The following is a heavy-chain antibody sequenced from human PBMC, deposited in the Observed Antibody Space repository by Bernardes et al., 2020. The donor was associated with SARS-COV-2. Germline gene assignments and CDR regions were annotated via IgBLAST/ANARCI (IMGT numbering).Heavy chain of an antibody. CDR3: ASVLGDYRYYYYYGMDV. V-gene: IGHV3-21*01. CDR1: GFTFSSYS. D-gene: IGHD4-17*01. Sequence: GGSLRLSRAASGFTFSSYSMNWVRQAPGKGLEWVSSISSSSSYIYYADSVKGRFTISRDNAKNSLYLQMNSLRAEDTAVYYCASVLGDYRYYYYYGMDVWGQGTTVTVSS. J-gene: IGHJ6*02. CDR2: ISSSSSYI.